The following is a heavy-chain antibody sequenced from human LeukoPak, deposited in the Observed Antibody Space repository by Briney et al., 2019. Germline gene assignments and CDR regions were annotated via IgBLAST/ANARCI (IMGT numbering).Heavy chain of an antibody. CDR1: GYSFTSYW. V-gene: IGHV5-51*04. Sequence: GESLKISCKGSGYSFTSYWIGWVRQMPGKGLEWMGIIYPGDSDTRYSPSFQGQVTISADKPISTAYLQWSSLKASDTAMYYCASRGVAAAGTDAFDIWGQGTMVTVSS. D-gene: IGHD6-13*01. CDR2: IYPGDSDT. CDR3: ASRGVAAAGTDAFDI. J-gene: IGHJ3*02.